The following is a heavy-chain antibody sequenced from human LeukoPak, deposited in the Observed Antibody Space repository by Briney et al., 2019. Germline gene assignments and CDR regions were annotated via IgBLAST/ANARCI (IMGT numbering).Heavy chain of an antibody. CDR2: IKQDGSEK. V-gene: IGHV3-7*01. Sequence: GGSLRLSCAASGFTFSSYWMSWVRQAPGKGLEWGANIKQDGSEKNYVDSVKGRFTISRDNAKKSLYLQMNSLRAEDSAVYYCARMGSSSSAYWGQGTLVTVSS. CDR1: GFTFSSYW. CDR3: ARMGSSSSAY. D-gene: IGHD6-6*01. J-gene: IGHJ4*02.